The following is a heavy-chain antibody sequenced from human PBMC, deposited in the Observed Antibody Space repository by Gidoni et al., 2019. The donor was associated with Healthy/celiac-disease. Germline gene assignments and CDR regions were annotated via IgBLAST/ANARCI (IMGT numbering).Heavy chain of an antibody. V-gene: IGHV3-33*01. CDR3: ASAHHYYYYMDV. Sequence: ADSVKGRFTISRDNSKNTLYLQMNSLRAEDTAVYYCASAHHYYYYMDVWGKGTTVTVSS. J-gene: IGHJ6*03.